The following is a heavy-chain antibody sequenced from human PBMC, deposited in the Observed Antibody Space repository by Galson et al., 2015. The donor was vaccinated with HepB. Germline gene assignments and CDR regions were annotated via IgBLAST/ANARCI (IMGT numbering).Heavy chain of an antibody. CDR3: ARVSQSPGTGDSRESYYYGMDV. V-gene: IGHV4-4*07. CDR1: GGSISSYY. CDR2: IYTSGST. Sequence: ETLSLTCTVSGGSISSYYWSWIRQPAGKGLEWIGRIYTSGSTNYNPSLKSRVTMSVDTSKNQFSLKLSSVTAADTAVYYCARVSQSPGTGDSRESYYYGMDVWGQGTTVTVSS. J-gene: IGHJ6*02. D-gene: IGHD3-22*01.